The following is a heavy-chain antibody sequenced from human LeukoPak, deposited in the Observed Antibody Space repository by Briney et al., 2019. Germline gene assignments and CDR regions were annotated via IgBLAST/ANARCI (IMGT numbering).Heavy chain of an antibody. CDR2: ISSSSSYI. Sequence: GGSLRLSCAASGFTFSSYSMNWVRQAPGKGLEWVSSISSSSSYIYYADSVKGRFTISRDNAKNSLYLQMNSLRAEDTAVYYCARDCSSTSCSNDAIDIWGQGTMVTVSS. CDR1: GFTFSSYS. J-gene: IGHJ3*02. V-gene: IGHV3-21*01. D-gene: IGHD2-2*01. CDR3: ARDCSSTSCSNDAIDI.